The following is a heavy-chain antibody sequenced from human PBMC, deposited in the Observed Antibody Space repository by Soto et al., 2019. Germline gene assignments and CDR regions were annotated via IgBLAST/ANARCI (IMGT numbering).Heavy chain of an antibody. CDR2: ISGSGGST. CDR1: GFTFSSYA. Sequence: GGSLRLSCAASGFTFSSYAMNWVRQAPGKGLEWVSVISGSGGSTYYADSVKGRFAISRDNSKNTLYLQMNSLRAEDTAVYYCARRSSSWYFDYWGQGTLVTVSS. J-gene: IGHJ4*02. D-gene: IGHD6-13*01. V-gene: IGHV3-23*01. CDR3: ARRSSSWYFDY.